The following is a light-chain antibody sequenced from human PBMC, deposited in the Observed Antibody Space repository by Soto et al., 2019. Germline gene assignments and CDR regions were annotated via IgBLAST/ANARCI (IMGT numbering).Light chain of an antibody. J-gene: IGKJ3*01. CDR3: LQDHSFLT. CDR1: HAVRND. V-gene: IGKV1-6*01. CDR2: ATS. Sequence: AIQMTQSPASLSASVGDRVTITCRASHAVRNDLAWYQQKPGKAPTLLIYATSTLQSGVPSRFSGSGSGTDFTLTISSLQPEDFATYYCLQDHSFLTFGPGTKVDFK.